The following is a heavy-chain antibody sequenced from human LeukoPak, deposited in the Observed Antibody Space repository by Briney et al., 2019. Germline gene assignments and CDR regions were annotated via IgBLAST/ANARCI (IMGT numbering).Heavy chain of an antibody. CDR3: ARDRLCSSTSCYTQGGYNWFDP. Sequence: PSETLSLTCAVYGGSFSGYYWSWIRQPPGKGLEWIGEINRSGSTNYNPSLKSRVTISVDTSKNQFSLKLSSVTAADTAVYYCARDRLCSSTSCYTQGGYNWFDPWGQGTLVTVSS. J-gene: IGHJ5*02. CDR2: INRSGST. D-gene: IGHD2-2*02. CDR1: GGSFSGYY. V-gene: IGHV4-34*01.